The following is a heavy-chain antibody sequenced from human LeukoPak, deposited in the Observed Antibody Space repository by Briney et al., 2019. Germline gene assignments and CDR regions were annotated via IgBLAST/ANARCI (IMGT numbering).Heavy chain of an antibody. CDR1: GGSISSSSYY. Sequence: SETLSLTCTVSGGSISSSSYYWGWIRQPPGKGLEWIRSIYYSGSTYYNPSLKSRVTISVDTSKNQFSLKLSSVTAADTAVYYCARHTTYYDYVWGSYRYNFAFDIWGQGTMVTVSS. CDR3: ARHTTYYDYVWGSYRYNFAFDI. J-gene: IGHJ3*02. CDR2: IYYSGST. D-gene: IGHD3-16*02. V-gene: IGHV4-39*01.